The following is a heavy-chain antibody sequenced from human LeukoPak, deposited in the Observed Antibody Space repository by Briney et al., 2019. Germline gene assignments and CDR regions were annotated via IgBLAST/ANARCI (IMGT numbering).Heavy chain of an antibody. CDR2: ISAYNGNT. V-gene: IGHV1-18*01. CDR1: GYTFTSYG. J-gene: IGHJ4*02. Sequence: ASVKVSCKASGYTFTSYGISWVRPAPGQGLEWMGWISAYNGNTNYAQKLQGRVTMTTDTSTSTAYMELRSLRSDDTAVYYCARAPRGYYDFWSGYYPEIYYFDYWGQGTLVTVSS. D-gene: IGHD3-3*01. CDR3: ARAPRGYYDFWSGYYPEIYYFDY.